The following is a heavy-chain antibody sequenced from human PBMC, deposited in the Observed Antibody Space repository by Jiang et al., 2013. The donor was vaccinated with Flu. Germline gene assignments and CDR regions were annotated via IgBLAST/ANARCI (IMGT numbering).Heavy chain of an antibody. CDR2: IYSGGST. Sequence: QLVESGGGLVQPGGSLRLSCAASGFTVSSNYMSWVRQAPGKGLEWVSVIYSGGSTYYADSVKGRFTISRHNSKNTLYLQMNSLRAEDTAVYYCARMGSIDELLGVYYYGMDVWGQGTTVTVSS. CDR3: ARMGSIDELLGVYYYGMDV. D-gene: IGHD2-15*01. J-gene: IGHJ6*02. V-gene: IGHV3-53*04. CDR1: GFTVSSNY.